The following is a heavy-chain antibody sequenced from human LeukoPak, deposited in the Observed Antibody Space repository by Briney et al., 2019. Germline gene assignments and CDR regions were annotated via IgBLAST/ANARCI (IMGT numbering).Heavy chain of an antibody. V-gene: IGHV3-23*01. D-gene: IGHD1-26*01. Sequence: PGGSLRLSCAASGFTFSSYAMSWVRQAPGKGLEWVSAISGSGGSTYYADTVKGRFTISRDNSKNTLYLQMNSLRAEDTAVYYCAKDPYGWELLPYWGQGTLVTVSS. CDR1: GFTFSSYA. J-gene: IGHJ4*02. CDR3: AKDPYGWELLPY. CDR2: ISGSGGST.